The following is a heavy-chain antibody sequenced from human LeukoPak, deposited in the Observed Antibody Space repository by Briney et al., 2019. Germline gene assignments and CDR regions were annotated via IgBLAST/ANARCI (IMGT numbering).Heavy chain of an antibody. D-gene: IGHD1-26*01. CDR3: ARLMVGATFANY. V-gene: IGHV4-39*01. CDR2: IYYSGST. Sequence: SETLSLTCTVSGGSISNSSYYWGWIRQPPGKGLEWIGSIYYSGSTYYNPSLKSRVTISVDTSKNQLSLKLSSVTAADTAVYYCARLMVGATFANYWGQGTLVTVSS. CDR1: GGSISNSSYY. J-gene: IGHJ4*02.